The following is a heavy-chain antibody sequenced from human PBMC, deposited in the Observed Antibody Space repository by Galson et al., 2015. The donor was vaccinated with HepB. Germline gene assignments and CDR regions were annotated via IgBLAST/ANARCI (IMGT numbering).Heavy chain of an antibody. Sequence: SLRLSCAASGFTFSSYAMSWVCQAPGKGLEWVSAISGSGGSTYYADSVKGRFTISRDNSKNTLYLQMNSLRAEDTAVYYCAKSRFPSGWSNWGQGTLVTVSS. CDR3: AKSRFPSGWSN. D-gene: IGHD6-19*01. J-gene: IGHJ4*02. V-gene: IGHV3-23*01. CDR2: ISGSGGST. CDR1: GFTFSSYA.